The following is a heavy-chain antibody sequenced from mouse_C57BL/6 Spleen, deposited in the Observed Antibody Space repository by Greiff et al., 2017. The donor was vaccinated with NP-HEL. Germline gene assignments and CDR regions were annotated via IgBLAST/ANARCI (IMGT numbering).Heavy chain of an antibody. D-gene: IGHD2-3*01. Sequence: VQLQQSGPELVKPGASVKISCKASGYAFSSSWMNWVKQRPGKGLEWIGRIYPGDGDTNYNGKFKGKATLTADKSSSTAYMQLSSLTSEDSAVYFCARQDDGYYMYYFDYWGQGTTLTVSS. CDR1: GYAFSSSW. CDR2: IYPGDGDT. CDR3: ARQDDGYYMYYFDY. V-gene: IGHV1-82*01. J-gene: IGHJ2*01.